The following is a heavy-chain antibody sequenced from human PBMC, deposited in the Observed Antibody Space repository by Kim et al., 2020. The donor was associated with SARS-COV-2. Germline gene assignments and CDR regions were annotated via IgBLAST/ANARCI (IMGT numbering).Heavy chain of an antibody. V-gene: IGHV3-23*01. D-gene: IGHD6-19*01. CDR1: GFTFSNFA. Sequence: GGSLRLSCAASGFTFSNFAMIWVRQAPGKGLEWVAAVTGDGDYTNYAESVKGRFTISRDNFKNTLSLQMTSLRAEDTALYYCARRSRESSGWTDYWGKGT. J-gene: IGHJ4*02. CDR3: ARRSRESSGWTDY. CDR2: VTGDGDYT.